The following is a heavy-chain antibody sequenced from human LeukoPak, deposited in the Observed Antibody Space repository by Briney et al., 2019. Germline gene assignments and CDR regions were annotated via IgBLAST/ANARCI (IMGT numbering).Heavy chain of an antibody. Sequence: PGGSLSLSCAASGFPISSNYMSGVRQAPGKGLEGVSVIYSGGSTYYADSVKGRFTISRDNSKNTLYLQMNSLRAEDTAVYYCASYCGGDCYFAFDIWGQGTMVTVSS. CDR3: ASYCGGDCYFAFDI. V-gene: IGHV3-53*01. J-gene: IGHJ3*02. CDR1: GFPISSNY. CDR2: IYSGGST. D-gene: IGHD2-21*02.